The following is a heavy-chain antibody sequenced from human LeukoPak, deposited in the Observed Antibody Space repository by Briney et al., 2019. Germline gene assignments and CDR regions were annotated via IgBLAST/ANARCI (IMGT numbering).Heavy chain of an antibody. D-gene: IGHD6-13*01. J-gene: IGHJ4*02. CDR2: FISSSSYI. V-gene: IGHV3-21*01. CDR3: AKDLYTSRYACCFDY. Sequence: GGSVRLSCAVSGFIYRCYRMNWVREAPGKGLEWVSSFISSSSYIYYADSVKGRFTISRDNAKNSLYLQMHSLRAEDTAVYYCAKDLYTSRYACCFDYWGQGTLVTVSS. CDR1: GFIYRCYR.